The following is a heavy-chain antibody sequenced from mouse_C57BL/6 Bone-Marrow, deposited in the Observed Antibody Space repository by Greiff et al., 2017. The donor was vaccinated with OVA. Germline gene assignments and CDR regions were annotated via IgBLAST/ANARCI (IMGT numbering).Heavy chain of an antibody. V-gene: IGHV1-50*01. CDR3: AREDSDY. Sequence: QVQLQQPGAELVKPGASVKLSCKASGHTFPSYWMQWVKQRPGPGLEWIGEIDPSDSYTNYNQKFKGKTTLTVDTSSSTAYMQLSSLTSEDSAVYYCAREDSDYWGQGTTLTVSS. CDR2: IDPSDSYT. J-gene: IGHJ2*01. CDR1: GHTFPSYW.